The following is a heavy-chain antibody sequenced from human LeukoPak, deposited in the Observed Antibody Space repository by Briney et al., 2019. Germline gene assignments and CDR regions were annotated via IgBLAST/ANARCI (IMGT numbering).Heavy chain of an antibody. D-gene: IGHD3-10*01. CDR3: AKDLELLWFGEFDGGFDY. V-gene: IGHV3-30*02. CDR1: GFTFSSYG. J-gene: IGHJ4*02. CDR2: IRYDGSNK. Sequence: GGSLRLSCAASGFTFSSYGMHWVRQAPGKGLEWVAFIRYDGSNKYYADSVKGRFTISRDNSKNTLYLQMNSLRAEDTAVYYCAKDLELLWFGEFDGGFDYWGQGTLVTVSS.